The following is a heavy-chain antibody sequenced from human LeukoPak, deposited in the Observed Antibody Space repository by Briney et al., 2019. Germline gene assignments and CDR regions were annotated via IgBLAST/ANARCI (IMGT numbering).Heavy chain of an antibody. J-gene: IGHJ2*01. Sequence: ASVTVSCKASGYTFTSRYMHWVRQAPGQGLEWMGWINPNSGGTNYAQKFQGRVTMTRDRSISTAYMELSRLRSDDTAVYYCARDLSLWYSSGWINWYFDLWGRGTLVTVSS. CDR2: INPNSGGT. CDR3: ARDLSLWYSSGWINWYFDL. CDR1: GYTFTSRY. D-gene: IGHD6-19*01. V-gene: IGHV1-2*02.